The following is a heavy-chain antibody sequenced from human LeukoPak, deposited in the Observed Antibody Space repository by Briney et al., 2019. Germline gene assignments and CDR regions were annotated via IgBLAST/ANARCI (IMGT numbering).Heavy chain of an antibody. CDR1: GFTFSRSA. D-gene: IGHD3-9*01. J-gene: IGHJ5*02. CDR2: VSGSGGIT. Sequence: GGSLRLSCAASGFTFSRSAMSWVRQAPGKGLEWVSGVSGSGGITYYADSVKGRFTISRDNSKNMLYLQMDSLGAGDTAVYYCAKDPTSVGGRHDWLLDSWGQGTLVTVSS. CDR3: AKDPTSVGGRHDWLLDS. V-gene: IGHV3-23*01.